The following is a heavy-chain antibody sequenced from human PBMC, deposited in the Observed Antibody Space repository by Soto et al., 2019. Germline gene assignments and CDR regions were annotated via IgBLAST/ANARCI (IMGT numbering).Heavy chain of an antibody. CDR2: ISSRNNDM. V-gene: IGHV3-21*01. CDR1: GFTFSCYS. J-gene: IGHJ5*02. Sequence: EVQLVESGGGLVKPGGSLRLSCAASGFTFSCYSMNWVRQAPGKGLEWVSTISSRNNDMYYVDSVKGRFTISRDNARNSVYLQMNSLRADDTAVYYCARDVNGGFCGAWGQGTLVTVSS. CDR3: ARDVNGGFCGA. D-gene: IGHD2-21*01.